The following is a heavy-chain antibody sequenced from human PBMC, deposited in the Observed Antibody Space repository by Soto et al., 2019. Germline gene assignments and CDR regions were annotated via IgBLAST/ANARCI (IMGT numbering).Heavy chain of an antibody. V-gene: IGHV1-69*13. CDR2: IIPIFGTA. CDR1: GGTFSSYA. CDR3: ARGGRPTQFTYFDY. Sequence: SVKVSCKASGGTFSSYAISWVRQAPGQGLEWMGGIIPIFGTANYAQKFQGRVTITADESTSTAYMELSSLRSEDTAVYYCARGGRPTQFTYFDYWGQGTLVTVSS. J-gene: IGHJ4*02.